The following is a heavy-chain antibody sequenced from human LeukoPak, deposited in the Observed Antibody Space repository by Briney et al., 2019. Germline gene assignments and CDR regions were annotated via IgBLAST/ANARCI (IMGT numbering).Heavy chain of an antibody. Sequence: GGSLRLSCVVSGFGFSDSYMAWIRQTPGKGLEWLAYISGSGSDMYYADSVKGRFTISRDNAKNSLYLQMNSLRPDDTALYYCSTDPRLLIYWGHGTLVTVSS. V-gene: IGHV3-11*01. J-gene: IGHJ4*01. CDR1: GFGFSDSY. D-gene: IGHD2-8*01. CDR3: STDPRLLIY. CDR2: ISGSGSDM.